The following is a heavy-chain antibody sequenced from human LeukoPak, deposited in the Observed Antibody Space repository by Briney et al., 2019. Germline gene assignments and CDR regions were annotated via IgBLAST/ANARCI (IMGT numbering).Heavy chain of an antibody. CDR2: IYRDDDK. J-gene: IGHJ4*02. CDR1: GFSLSTSGVG. CDR3: AHRRGDSGLGDFDY. D-gene: IGHD4-17*01. V-gene: IGHV2-5*02. Sequence: ESGPTLVNPTQTLTLTCTFSGFSLSTSGVGVGWIRQPPGKALEWLALIYRDDDKRYSPSLKSRLTITKDTSKNQVVLIMTNMDPVDTATYYCAHRRGDSGLGDFDYWGQGTLVTVSS.